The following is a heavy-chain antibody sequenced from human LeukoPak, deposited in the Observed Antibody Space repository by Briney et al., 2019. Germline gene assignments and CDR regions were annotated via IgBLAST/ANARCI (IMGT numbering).Heavy chain of an antibody. J-gene: IGHJ4*02. V-gene: IGHV3-30*18. D-gene: IGHD2-21*02. Sequence: GRSLRLSCAASGFTFNNYVMHWVRQAPGKGLEWVALISYDGSNKYYADSVRGRFTISRDKSKNTLYLQMNSLRPEDTAVYYCAKDFEGFCGGDCYSMDFWGQGTLATVSS. CDR3: AKDFEGFCGGDCYSMDF. CDR2: ISYDGSNK. CDR1: GFTFNNYV.